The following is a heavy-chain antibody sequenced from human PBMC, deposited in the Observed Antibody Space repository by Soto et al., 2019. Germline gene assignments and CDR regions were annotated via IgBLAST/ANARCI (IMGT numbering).Heavy chain of an antibody. Sequence: GSGPTLVNPTQTLTLTCTFSGFSLSTSGMCVSWIRQPPGKALEWLALIDWDDDKYYSTSLKTRLTISKDTSKNQVVLTMTNMDPVDTATYYCARMIGRVGATHYYYYYGMDVWGQGTTVTVSS. D-gene: IGHD1-26*01. CDR1: GFSLSTSGMC. CDR3: ARMIGRVGATHYYYYYGMDV. CDR2: IDWDDDK. J-gene: IGHJ6*02. V-gene: IGHV2-70*01.